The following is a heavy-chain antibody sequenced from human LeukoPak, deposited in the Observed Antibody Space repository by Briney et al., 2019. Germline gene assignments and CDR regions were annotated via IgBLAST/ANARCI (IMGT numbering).Heavy chain of an antibody. CDR1: GGSISSSGYS. D-gene: IGHD5-18*01. V-gene: IGHV4-30-2*01. Sequence: SQTLSLTCAVSGGSISSSGYSWSWIRQPPGKGLEWIGYIYHSGSTYYNPSLKSRVTISVDRSKNQFSLKLSSVTAADTAVYYCARSSSYGLYDYWGQGTLVTVSS. J-gene: IGHJ4*02. CDR3: ARSSSYGLYDY. CDR2: IYHSGST.